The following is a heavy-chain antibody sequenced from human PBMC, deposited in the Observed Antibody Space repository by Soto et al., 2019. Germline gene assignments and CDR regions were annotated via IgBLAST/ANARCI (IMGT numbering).Heavy chain of an antibody. D-gene: IGHD1-7*01. Sequence: SLKVPCKASGYIFTSYTVTWVRQAPGQGLQWMGWVSAYTGETQYAQRFHGTGTMTTNTSTSTAYMEMRSLKSDDTAVYYCARGGNWNYVGAFDIWGQGTMVT. V-gene: IGHV1-18*04. CDR1: GYIFTSYT. J-gene: IGHJ3*02. CDR3: ARGGNWNYVGAFDI. CDR2: VSAYTGET.